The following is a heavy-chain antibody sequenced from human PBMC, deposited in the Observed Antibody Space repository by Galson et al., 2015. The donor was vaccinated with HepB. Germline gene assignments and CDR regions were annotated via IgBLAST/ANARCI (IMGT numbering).Heavy chain of an antibody. V-gene: IGHV3-30*04. CDR2: ISYDGSNK. CDR1: GFTFSSYA. CDR3: ARDWRSGAVAGRSPGDY. J-gene: IGHJ4*02. D-gene: IGHD6-19*01. Sequence: SLRLSCAASGFTFSSYAMHWVRQAPGKGLEWVAVISYDGSNKYYADSVKGRFTISRDNSKNTLYLQMNSLRAEDTAVYYCARDWRSGAVAGRSPGDYWGQGTLVTVSS.